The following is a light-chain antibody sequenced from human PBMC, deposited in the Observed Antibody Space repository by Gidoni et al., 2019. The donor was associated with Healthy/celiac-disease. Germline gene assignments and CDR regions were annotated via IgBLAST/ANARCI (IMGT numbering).Light chain of an antibody. Sequence: ELVMTQSPATLSVSPGERATLSCRASQSVSSNLAWYQQKPGQAPRLLIYAASTRATGIPASFSGSGSGTEFTLTISSLQSEDFAVYYCQQYNNWFYTFXXXTKLEIK. V-gene: IGKV3-15*01. CDR1: QSVSSN. J-gene: IGKJ2*01. CDR3: QQYNNWFYT. CDR2: AAS.